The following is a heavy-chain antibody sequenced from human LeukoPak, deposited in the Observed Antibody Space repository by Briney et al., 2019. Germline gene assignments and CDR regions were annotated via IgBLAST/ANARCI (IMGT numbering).Heavy chain of an antibody. CDR3: ARDNYGAEEGIGSSLVWFDP. Sequence: ASVKVSCKASGYTFTNYAINWVRQAPGQGLEWMGWIDTSTGNPTYAQGFTEQFVFSLDTSVSTVYPQISSLKTEDTAVYYCARDNYGAEEGIGSSLVWFDPWGQGTLVTVSS. D-gene: IGHD6-13*01. CDR1: GYTFTNYA. CDR2: IDTSTGNP. V-gene: IGHV7-4-1*02. J-gene: IGHJ5*02.